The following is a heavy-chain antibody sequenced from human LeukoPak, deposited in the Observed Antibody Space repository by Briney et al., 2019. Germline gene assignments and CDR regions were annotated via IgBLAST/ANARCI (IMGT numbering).Heavy chain of an antibody. D-gene: IGHD3-3*01. CDR1: GYTFNSYP. Sequence: ASVKVSCKASGYTFNSYPLTWLRQAPGVGFEWVGWITADNFNTNYAQKFQGRVTLTKETSTNTAYMEMRSLMSDDTAVYYCARVRTPFGVVASPDALDVWGQGTAVTVSS. CDR3: ARVRTPFGVVASPDALDV. V-gene: IGHV1-18*01. J-gene: IGHJ3*01. CDR2: ITADNFNT.